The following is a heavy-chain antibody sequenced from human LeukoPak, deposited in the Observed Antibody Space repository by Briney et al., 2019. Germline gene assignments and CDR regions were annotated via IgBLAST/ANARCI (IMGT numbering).Heavy chain of an antibody. CDR3: ARSGRGGAFDI. V-gene: IGHV3-48*01. CDR2: ISSSSSTI. D-gene: IGHD1-26*01. CDR1: GFTFSSYS. Sequence: GGSLRLSRAASGFTFSSYSMNWVRQAPGKGLEWVSYISSSSSTIYYADSVKGRFTISRDNAKNSLYLQMNRLRAEDTAVYYCARSGRGGAFDIWGQGTMVTVSS. J-gene: IGHJ3*02.